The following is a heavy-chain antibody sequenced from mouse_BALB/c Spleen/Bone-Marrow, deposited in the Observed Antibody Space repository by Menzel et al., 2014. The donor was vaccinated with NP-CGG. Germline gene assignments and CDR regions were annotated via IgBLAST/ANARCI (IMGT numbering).Heavy chain of an antibody. J-gene: IGHJ3*01. CDR3: TREGDSPFAY. Sequence: QVQLRQSGAELVKPGASVRLSCKASGYTFTSYYMYWVKQRPGQGLEWIGEINPSNGGTNFYEKFKSKATLTVDKSSSTAYMQLSSLTSEDSAVYYCTREGDSPFAYWGQGTLVTVSA. D-gene: IGHD2-13*01. V-gene: IGHV1S81*02. CDR1: GYTFTSYY. CDR2: INPSNGGT.